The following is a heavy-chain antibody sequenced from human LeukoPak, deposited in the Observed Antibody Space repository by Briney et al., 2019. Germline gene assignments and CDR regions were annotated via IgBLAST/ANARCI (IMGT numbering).Heavy chain of an antibody. CDR2: ISWDGGST. CDR3: AKDTDSSGWYGIDY. V-gene: IGHV3-43D*04. J-gene: IGHJ4*02. CDR1: GFTFDDYA. Sequence: PGGSLRLSCAASGFTFDDYAMHWVRQAPGKGLEWVSLISWDGGSTYYADAVKGRFTISRDNSKNSLYLQMNGLRAEDTALYYCAKDTDSSGWYGIDYWGQGTLVTVSS. D-gene: IGHD6-19*01.